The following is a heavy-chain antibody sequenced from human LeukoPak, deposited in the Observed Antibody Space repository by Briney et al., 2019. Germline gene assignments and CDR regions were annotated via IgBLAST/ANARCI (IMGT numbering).Heavy chain of an antibody. V-gene: IGHV1-18*01. CDR2: ISAYNGNK. J-gene: IGHJ4*02. Sequence: EASVKVSCKASGYTFTSYGISWVRQAPGQGLEWMGWISAYNGNKNYAQKLQGRVTMTTDTSTSTAYMELRSLRSDDTAVYYCASSYCSSTSCYVFDYWGQGTLVTVSS. CDR3: ASSYCSSTSCYVFDY. D-gene: IGHD2-2*01. CDR1: GYTFTSYG.